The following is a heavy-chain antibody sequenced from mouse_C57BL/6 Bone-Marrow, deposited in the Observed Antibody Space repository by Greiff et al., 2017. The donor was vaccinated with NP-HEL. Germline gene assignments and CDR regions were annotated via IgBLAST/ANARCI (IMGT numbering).Heavy chain of an antibody. CDR3: ARRLLRQYPQYFDV. D-gene: IGHD1-1*01. CDR2: IYPRSGNT. V-gene: IGHV1-81*01. CDR1: GYTFTSYG. Sequence: QVQLQQSGAELARPGASVKLSCKASGYTFTSYGISWVKQRTGQGLEWIGEIYPRSGNTYYNEKFKGKATLTADKSSSTAYMELRSLTSEDSAVYFCARRLLRQYPQYFDVWGTGTTVTVSS. J-gene: IGHJ1*03.